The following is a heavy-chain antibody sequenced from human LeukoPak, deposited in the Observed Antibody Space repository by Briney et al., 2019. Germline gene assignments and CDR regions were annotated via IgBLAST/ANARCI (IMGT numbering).Heavy chain of an antibody. CDR1: GYTFTSYD. D-gene: IGHD3-22*01. V-gene: IGHV1-8*01. CDR3: ARGSYHYNISGYYLVDP. CDR2: MNSNSGNT. Sequence: ASVRVSCKASGYTFTSYDINWVRQATGQGLEWMGWMNSNSGNTGYAQKFQGRVTMTRATSISTAYMELSSLRSDDTAVYYCARGSYHYNISGYYLVDPWGQGTLVTVSS. J-gene: IGHJ5*02.